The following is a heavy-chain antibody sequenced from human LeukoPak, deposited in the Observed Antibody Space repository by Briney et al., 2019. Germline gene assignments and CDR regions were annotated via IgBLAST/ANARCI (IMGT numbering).Heavy chain of an antibody. CDR3: ARRGYGSSGYTNWFDP. J-gene: IGHJ5*02. V-gene: IGHV3-48*02. CDR1: GFTFSSYS. Sequence: GGSLRLSCAASGFTFSSYSMNWVGQAPGKGLEWISYISSSSSTIYSADSVKGRFTISRDNAKNSLYLQMNSLRDEDTAVYYCARRGYGSSGYTNWFDPWGQGTLVTVSS. D-gene: IGHD3-22*01. CDR2: ISSSSSTI.